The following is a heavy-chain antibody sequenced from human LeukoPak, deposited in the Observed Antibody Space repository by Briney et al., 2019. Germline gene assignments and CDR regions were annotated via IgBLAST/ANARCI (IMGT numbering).Heavy chain of an antibody. V-gene: IGHV4-31*03. CDR3: ARRGSGSGYNGVSGFDY. D-gene: IGHD3-22*01. CDR1: GGSISGGGGYY. Sequence: SETLSPTCTVSGGSISGGGGYYWSWIRQRPGKGLEWIGYIYYSGNTYYSPSLRSRVTISVDTSKNKFSLKLSSVTAADTAVYYCARRGSGSGYNGVSGFDYWGQGTLVTVSS. CDR2: IYYSGNT. J-gene: IGHJ4*02.